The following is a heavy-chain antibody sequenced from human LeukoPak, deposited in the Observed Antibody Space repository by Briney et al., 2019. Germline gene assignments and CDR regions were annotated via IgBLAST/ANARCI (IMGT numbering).Heavy chain of an antibody. D-gene: IGHD2-15*01. V-gene: IGHV1-46*01. CDR3: ARALYKYCSGGSCYRDAFDI. J-gene: IGHJ3*02. CDR1: GYTFTSYY. Sequence: ASVKVSCKASGYTFTSYYMHWVRQAPGQGLEGVGIINPSGGSTSYAQKFQGRVTMNRHTSTSTAYMELSSLRSEDTAVYYCARALYKYCSGGSCYRDAFDIWGQGTLVTVSS. CDR2: INPSGGST.